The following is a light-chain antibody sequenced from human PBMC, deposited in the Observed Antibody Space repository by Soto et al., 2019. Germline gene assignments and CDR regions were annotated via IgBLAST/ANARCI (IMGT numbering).Light chain of an antibody. V-gene: IGKV1-5*01. CDR3: QQYNGYSWT. CDR2: DAS. J-gene: IGKJ1*01. Sequence: DIKMTQSPSTLSASVGDRVAITCRASQSISQWVAWYQQKPGRAPELLIYDASKLKSGVPSRFSGSGSGTEFSLTITSLQPDDSAMYYCQQYNGYSWTFGRGTKVDIK. CDR1: QSISQW.